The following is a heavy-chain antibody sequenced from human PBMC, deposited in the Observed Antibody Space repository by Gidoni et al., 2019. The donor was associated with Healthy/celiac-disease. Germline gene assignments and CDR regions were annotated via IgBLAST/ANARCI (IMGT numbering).Heavy chain of an antibody. CDR3: ARDNSSGCVDY. CDR1: GLTFSSYG. Sequence: EVQRVESGGGLVKTGGSLRLSCAASGLTFSSYGMNWVRQAPGKGLEWVSSISSSSSYIYYADSVKGRFTISRDNAKNSLYLQMNSLRAEDTAVYYCARDNSSGCVDYWGQGTLVTVSS. V-gene: IGHV3-21*01. CDR2: ISSSSSYI. D-gene: IGHD6-19*01. J-gene: IGHJ4*02.